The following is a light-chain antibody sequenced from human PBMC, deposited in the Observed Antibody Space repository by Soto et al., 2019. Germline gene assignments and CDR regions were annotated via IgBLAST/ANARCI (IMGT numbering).Light chain of an antibody. J-gene: IGKJ4*01. CDR1: QGIKSY. CDR2: GAS. CDR3: KQSYSTPPLT. Sequence: DIETTQSPSSLSASVGDTVTITCRASQGIKSYLNWYQQKPGKAPKLLIYGASSLQSGVPSRFSGSGSGTDFTLTISSLQPEDYATYYCKQSYSTPPLTFGGGTKADIK. V-gene: IGKV1-39*01.